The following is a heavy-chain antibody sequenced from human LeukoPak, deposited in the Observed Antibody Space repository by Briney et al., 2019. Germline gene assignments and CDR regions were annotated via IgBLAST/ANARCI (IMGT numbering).Heavy chain of an antibody. Sequence: GEPLKISCKGSGYSFTSYWSGWVRQMPGKGLEWMGIIYPGDSDTRYSPSFQGQVTISADKSISTGYLQWSSLKASDTAMYYCARSPRILGFDYWGQGTLVTVSS. CDR3: ARSPRILGFDY. D-gene: IGHD2-15*01. V-gene: IGHV5-51*01. J-gene: IGHJ4*02. CDR1: GYSFTSYW. CDR2: IYPGDSDT.